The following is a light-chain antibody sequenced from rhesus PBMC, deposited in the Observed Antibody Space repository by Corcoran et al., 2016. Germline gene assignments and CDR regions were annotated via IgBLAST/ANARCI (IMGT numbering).Light chain of an antibody. CDR1: ENVNNY. CDR3: QHGYGSPYS. Sequence: DIQMTQSPSSLSASVGDRVTITCRASENVNNYLNWYQQKPGKAPNLLIYKASSLQSGVPSRFSGSGSGTDYTFTISILQPEDVATYYCQHGYGSPYSFGQGTKVEIK. CDR2: KAS. V-gene: IGKV1-74*01. J-gene: IGKJ2*01.